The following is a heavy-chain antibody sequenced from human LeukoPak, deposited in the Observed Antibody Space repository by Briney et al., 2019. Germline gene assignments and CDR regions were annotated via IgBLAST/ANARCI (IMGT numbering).Heavy chain of an antibody. CDR1: GFTFSSYA. Sequence: GGSLRLFCAASGFTFSSYAMSWVRQAPGKGLEWVSAISGSGGSTYYADSVKGRFTISRDNAKNSLYLQMNSLRAEDTAVYYCAAAAGYRFDIWGQGTMVTVSS. V-gene: IGHV3-23*01. D-gene: IGHD6-13*01. J-gene: IGHJ3*02. CDR2: ISGSGGST. CDR3: AAAAGYRFDI.